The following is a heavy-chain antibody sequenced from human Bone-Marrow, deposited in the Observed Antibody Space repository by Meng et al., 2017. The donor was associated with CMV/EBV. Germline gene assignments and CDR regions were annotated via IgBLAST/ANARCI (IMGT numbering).Heavy chain of an antibody. CDR2: INEDGSLN. J-gene: IGHJ4*02. CDR1: GFTFSSYS. CDR3: EGGDGY. Sequence: GESLKISCAASGFTFSSYSMNWVRQAPGKGPEWVANINEDGSLNHYVDSVKGRFTISRDNAQNPLYLQMNSLRGDDTAVYYCEGGDGYWGQGHLVHVYS. V-gene: IGHV3-7*04.